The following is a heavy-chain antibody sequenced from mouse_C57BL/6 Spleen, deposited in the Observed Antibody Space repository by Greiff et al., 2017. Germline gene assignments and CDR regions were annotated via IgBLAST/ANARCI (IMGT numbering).Heavy chain of an antibody. CDR1: GYTFTNYW. CDR2: IYPGGGYT. J-gene: IGHJ4*01. CDR3: ARGGYDYSYYYAMDY. V-gene: IGHV1-63*01. D-gene: IGHD2-4*01. Sequence: VQLQQSGAELVRPGTSVKMSCKASGYTFTNYWIGWAKQRPGHGLEWIGDIYPGGGYTNYNEKFKGKATLTADKSSSTAYMQFSSLTSEDSAIYYCARGGYDYSYYYAMDYWGQGTSVTVSS.